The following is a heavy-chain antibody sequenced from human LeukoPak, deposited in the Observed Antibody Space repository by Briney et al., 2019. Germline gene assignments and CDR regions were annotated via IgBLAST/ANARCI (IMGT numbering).Heavy chain of an antibody. V-gene: IGHV3-30-3*01. CDR1: GFTFSSYA. CDR3: ARDLYGSGSSNSFDY. CDR2: ISYDGSNK. D-gene: IGHD3-10*01. Sequence: GGSLRLSCAASGFTFSSYAMHWVRQAPGKGLEWVAVISYDGSNKYYADSVKGRFTISRDNSKNTLYLQMNSLRAEDTAVYYCARDLYGSGSSNSFDYWGQGTLVTVSS. J-gene: IGHJ4*02.